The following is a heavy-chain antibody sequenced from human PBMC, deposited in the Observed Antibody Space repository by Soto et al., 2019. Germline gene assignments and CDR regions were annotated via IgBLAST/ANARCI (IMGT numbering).Heavy chain of an antibody. J-gene: IGHJ6*02. CDR1: GGSVSSGSYY. CDR3: AAIGPVLRFLEWFPPDYYYYGMDV. D-gene: IGHD3-3*01. V-gene: IGHV4-61*01. Sequence: KTSETLSLTCTVSGGSVSSGSYYWSWIRQPPGKGLEWIGYIYYSGSTNYNPSLKSRVTISVDTSKNQFSLKLSSVTAADTAVYYCAAIGPVLRFLEWFPPDYYYYGMDVWGQGTTVTVSS. CDR2: IYYSGST.